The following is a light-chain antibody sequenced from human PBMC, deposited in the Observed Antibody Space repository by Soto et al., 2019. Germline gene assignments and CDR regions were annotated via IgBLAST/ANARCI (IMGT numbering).Light chain of an antibody. Sequence: QSALTQPASVSGSPGQSITISCTGTSSDVGSYNLVSWYQQHPPKAPKLMIYEVSERPSGVSNRFSGSKSDNTASLTISGLQAEDEADYYCCSYAGSSTLAVFGGGTQLTVL. CDR3: CSYAGSSTLAV. J-gene: IGLJ7*01. CDR2: EVS. V-gene: IGLV2-23*02. CDR1: SSDVGSYNL.